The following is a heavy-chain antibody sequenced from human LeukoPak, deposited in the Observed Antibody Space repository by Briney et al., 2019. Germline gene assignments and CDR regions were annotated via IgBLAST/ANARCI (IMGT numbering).Heavy chain of an antibody. CDR2: TRNKAASYTT. CDR1: GFTFSTYW. Sequence: GGSLRLSCAVSGFTFSTYWMSWIRQAPGKGLEWVGRTRNKAASYTTEYAASVKGRFTISRDDSKNSLYLQMNSLKTEDTAMYYCVRLGYTRPEGYYFDYWGQGTLVTVSS. D-gene: IGHD5-12*01. J-gene: IGHJ4*02. V-gene: IGHV3-72*01. CDR3: VRLGYTRPEGYYFDY.